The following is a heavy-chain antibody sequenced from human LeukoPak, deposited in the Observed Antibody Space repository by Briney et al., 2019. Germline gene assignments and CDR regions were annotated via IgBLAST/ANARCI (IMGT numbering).Heavy chain of an antibody. J-gene: IGHJ4*02. D-gene: IGHD3-9*01. CDR1: GFTFSSYS. CDR2: ISSSSSYI. V-gene: IGHV3-21*01. CDR3: ARVSSPERYYDILTGYYTLFDY. Sequence: GGSLRLSCAASGFTFSSYSMNWVRQAPGKGLEWVSSISSSSSYIYYADSVKGRFTISRDNAKNSLYLQMNSLRAEDTAVYYCARVSSPERYYDILTGYYTLFDYWGQGTLVTVSS.